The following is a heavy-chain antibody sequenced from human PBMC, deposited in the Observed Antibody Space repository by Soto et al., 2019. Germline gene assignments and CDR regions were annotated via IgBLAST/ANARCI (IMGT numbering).Heavy chain of an antibody. D-gene: IGHD2-21*01. V-gene: IGHV5-10-1*01. CDR1: GCSFTSYW. CDR2: IDPSDSYT. J-gene: IGHJ6*02. CDR3: ASRGIYSEGMDV. Sequence: PGESLKICCKGSGCSFTSYWISWVRQMPGKGLEWMGRIDPSDSYTNYSPSFQGHVTISADKSISTAYLQWSSLKASDTAMYYCASRGIYSEGMDVWGQGTTVTVSS.